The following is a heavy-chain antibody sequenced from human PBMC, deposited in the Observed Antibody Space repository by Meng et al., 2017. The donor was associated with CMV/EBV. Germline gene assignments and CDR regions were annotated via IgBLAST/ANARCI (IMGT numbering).Heavy chain of an antibody. CDR2: IRWNSGSI. Sequence: GGSLRLSCAASGFTFDDYAMHWVRQAPGKGLEWVSGIRWNSGSIDYADSVKGRFTICRDNAKNSLYLQMNSLGDEDTALYYCAKGRGGGITMIVGAFDYWGQGTLVTVSS. CDR1: GFTFDDYA. CDR3: AKGRGGGITMIVGAFDY. J-gene: IGHJ4*02. D-gene: IGHD3-22*01. V-gene: IGHV3-9*01.